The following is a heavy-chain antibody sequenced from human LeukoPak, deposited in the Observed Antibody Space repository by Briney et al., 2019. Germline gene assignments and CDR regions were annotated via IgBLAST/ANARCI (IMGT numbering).Heavy chain of an antibody. CDR3: ARDGNDAFDI. CDR2: ISSSSSYI. Sequence: GGSLRLSCAASGYTFSSYSMNWVRQAPGKGLEWVSSISSSSSYIYYADSVKGRFTISRDNAKNSLYLQMNSLRAEDTAVYYCARDGNDAFDIWGQGTMVTVSS. J-gene: IGHJ3*02. V-gene: IGHV3-21*01. CDR1: GYTFSSYS. D-gene: IGHD1-26*01.